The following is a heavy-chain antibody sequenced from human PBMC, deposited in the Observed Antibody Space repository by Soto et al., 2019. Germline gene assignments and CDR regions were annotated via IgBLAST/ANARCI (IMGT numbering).Heavy chain of an antibody. CDR2: IRYDESNI. CDR1: GFTFSGLG. Sequence: QVQLVESGGGVVQPGRSLRLSCAASGFTFSGLGMHWVRQAPGTGLEWVAVIRYDESNIYYADAVKGRFTISRDNSKDTLYLQMNSLRADDTAVYYCARDGVGHTTFFGYFDYWGQGTLVTVSS. J-gene: IGHJ4*02. D-gene: IGHD1-26*01. CDR3: ARDGVGHTTFFGYFDY. V-gene: IGHV3-33*01.